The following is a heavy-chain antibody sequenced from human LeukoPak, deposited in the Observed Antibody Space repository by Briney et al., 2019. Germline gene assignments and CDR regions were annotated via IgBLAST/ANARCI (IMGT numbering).Heavy chain of an antibody. CDR1: GFTFSSYA. D-gene: IGHD6-6*01. Sequence: GGSLRLSCAASGFTFSSYAMSWVRQAPGKGLEWVSSISSSSSYIYYADSVKGRFTISRDNAKNSLYLQMNSLRAEDTAVYYCARDDTLWCGSSPCDAFDIWGQGTMATVSS. CDR3: ARDDTLWCGSSPCDAFDI. V-gene: IGHV3-21*01. J-gene: IGHJ3*02. CDR2: ISSSSSYI.